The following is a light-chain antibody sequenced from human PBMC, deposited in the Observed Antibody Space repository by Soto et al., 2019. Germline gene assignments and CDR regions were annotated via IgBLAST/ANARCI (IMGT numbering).Light chain of an antibody. CDR2: GDN. Sequence: QSVLTQPPSVSGAPGQRVTISCTGGNSNIGASNDVHWYQQIPGTAPQLLIYGDNNRPSGVPDRFSGSKSGTSASLAITGLQAEDEADYYCHSYDGSLSGSVFGGGTQLTVL. V-gene: IGLV1-40*01. CDR3: HSYDGSLSGSV. J-gene: IGLJ7*01. CDR1: NSNIGASND.